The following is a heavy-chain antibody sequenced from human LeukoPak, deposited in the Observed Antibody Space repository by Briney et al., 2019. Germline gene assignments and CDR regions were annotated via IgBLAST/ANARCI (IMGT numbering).Heavy chain of an antibody. CDR3: ARDRLRTTVTTGGY. V-gene: IGHV3-11*01. CDR2: ITSSGSRT. J-gene: IGHJ4*02. D-gene: IGHD4-17*01. Sequence: GGSPRLSCAGSGFTFSDYDMSWIRQAPGKGLEWISYITSSGSRTYYANSVKGRFTISRDNAKNSLYLQMNSLRAEDTAVYYCARDRLRTTVTTGGYWGQGTLVTVSS. CDR1: GFTFSDYD.